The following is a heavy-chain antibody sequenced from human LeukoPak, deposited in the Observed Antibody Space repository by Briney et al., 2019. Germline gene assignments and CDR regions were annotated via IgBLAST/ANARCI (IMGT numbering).Heavy chain of an antibody. CDR2: IRYDESKK. D-gene: IGHD1-26*01. CDR3: AKSHLPNAYSGTYYCDY. CDR1: GFTFSYYG. V-gene: IGHV3-30*02. J-gene: IGHJ4*02. Sequence: GGSLRLSCAAPGFTFSYYGMHWVRQAPGKGLEWVAFIRYDESKKFYGDSVKGRFTISRDNSKNTLYLQMNSLRTEDTAVYYCAKSHLPNAYSGTYYCDYWGQGTLVTVSS.